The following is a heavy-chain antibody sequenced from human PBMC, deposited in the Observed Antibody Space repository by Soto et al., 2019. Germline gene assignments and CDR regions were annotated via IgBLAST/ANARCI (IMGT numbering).Heavy chain of an antibody. J-gene: IGHJ4*02. CDR1: GFTFSSYG. Sequence: PGGSLRLSCAASGFTFSSYGMHWVRQAPGKGLEWVAVIWYDGSNKYYADSVKGRFTISRDNSKNTLYLQMNSLRAEDTAVYYCANQESDWNAHFDYWGQGTLVTVSS. CDR3: ANQESDWNAHFDY. CDR2: IWYDGSNK. D-gene: IGHD1-1*01. V-gene: IGHV3-33*06.